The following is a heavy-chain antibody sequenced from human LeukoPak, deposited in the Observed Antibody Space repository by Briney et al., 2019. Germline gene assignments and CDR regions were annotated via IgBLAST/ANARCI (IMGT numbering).Heavy chain of an antibody. J-gene: IGHJ3*02. CDR2: INPSGGST. CDR3: ARDRKYCTNGVCLDAFDI. D-gene: IGHD2-8*01. CDR1: GGTFSSYA. V-gene: IGHV1-46*01. Sequence: ASVKVSCKASGGTFSSYAVSWVRQAPGQGLEWMGIINPSGGSTSYALKFQGRVTMTRDMSTSTVYMELSSLRSEDTAVYYCARDRKYCTNGVCLDAFDIWGQGTMVTVSS.